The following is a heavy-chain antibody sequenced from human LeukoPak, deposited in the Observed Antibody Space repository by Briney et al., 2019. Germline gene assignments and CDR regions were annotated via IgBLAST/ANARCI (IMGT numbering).Heavy chain of an antibody. CDR3: AKDGGSPSHYYYYYMDV. D-gene: IGHD3-16*01. CDR2: IRYDGSNK. Sequence: GGSLRLSCAASGFTFSSYGMHWVRQAPGKGLEWVAFIRYDGSNKYYADSVKGRFTISRDNSKNTLYLQMNSLRAEDTAVYYCAKDGGSPSHYYYYYMDVWGKGTTVTVSS. V-gene: IGHV3-30*02. J-gene: IGHJ6*03. CDR1: GFTFSSYG.